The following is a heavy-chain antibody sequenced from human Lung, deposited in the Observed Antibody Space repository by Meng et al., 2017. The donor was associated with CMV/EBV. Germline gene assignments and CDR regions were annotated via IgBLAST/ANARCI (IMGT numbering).Heavy chain of an antibody. CDR1: GFTCSSYS. Sequence: WAASGFTCSSYSMNWVRKATGKGLEWVTSISSSSSYIYYADSVKGRFTISRDNAKNSLYLQMNSLRAEDTAVYYCARDPMATIVSTDYWGQGTLVTVSS. CDR2: ISSSSSYI. CDR3: ARDPMATIVSTDY. V-gene: IGHV3-21*01. D-gene: IGHD5-24*01. J-gene: IGHJ4*02.